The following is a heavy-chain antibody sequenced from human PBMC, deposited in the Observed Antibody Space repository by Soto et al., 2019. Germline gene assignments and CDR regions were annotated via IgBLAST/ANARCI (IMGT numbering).Heavy chain of an antibody. V-gene: IGHV4-31*03. J-gene: IGHJ4*02. D-gene: IGHD2-8*02. Sequence: QVQLQESGPGLLKPSQTLSLTCTVSGGSISSDDYYWNLIRQHPGKGLESIGYIYYSGSTYYNPSLQGRVSISLDTSKNHFSLNLSSVTAADTAIYYCSVCTDRAKAAYWGQGTMVTVSS. CDR3: SVCTDRAKAAY. CDR1: GGSISSDDYY. CDR2: IYYSGST.